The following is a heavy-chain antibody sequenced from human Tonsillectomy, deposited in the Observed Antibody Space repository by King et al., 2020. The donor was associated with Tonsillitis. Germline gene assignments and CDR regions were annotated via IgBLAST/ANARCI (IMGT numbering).Heavy chain of an antibody. CDR1: GYSISSGYY. CDR2: IYHSGST. V-gene: IGHV4-38-2*02. J-gene: IGHJ4*02. CDR3: AREGYGSGSYYVDY. Sequence: LQLQESGPGLVKPSETLSLTCTVSGYSISSGYYWGWIRQPPGKGLEWIGSIYHSGSTYYNPSLKSRVTISVDTSKNQFSLKLSSVTAADTAVYYCAREGYGSGSYYVDYWGQGTLVTVSS. D-gene: IGHD3-10*01.